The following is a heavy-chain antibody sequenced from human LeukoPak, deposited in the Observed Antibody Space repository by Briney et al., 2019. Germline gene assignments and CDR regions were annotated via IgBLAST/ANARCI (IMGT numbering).Heavy chain of an antibody. CDR3: AKVYPHSARSCIQTGLFDM. CDR2: IWYDGSKE. CDR1: GFTVNNYG. J-gene: IGHJ3*02. Sequence: PGRSLRLSCVASGFTVNNYGVDCVRQAPGKGLEWVAVIWYDGSKEYYADSVKGRFTVSRDNSKNILFLQMNSLRTEDTAMYHCAKVYPHSARSCIQTGLFDMWGQGTMVTVSS. V-gene: IGHV3-33*06. D-gene: IGHD3-9*01.